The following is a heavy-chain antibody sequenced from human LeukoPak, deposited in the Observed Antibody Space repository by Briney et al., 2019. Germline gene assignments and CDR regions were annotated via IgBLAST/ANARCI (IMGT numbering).Heavy chain of an antibody. CDR2: IKQDGSEK. D-gene: IGHD1-7*01. CDR1: GFTFSSYW. Sequence: GGSLRLSCAASGFTFSSYWMSWVRQAPGKGLEWVANIKQDGSEKHYVDSVKGRFTISRDNAKDSLYLQMNSLRAEDTAVYYCVTAAYNWNYYFDDWRQETLVSVSS. V-gene: IGHV3-7*01. J-gene: IGHJ4*02. CDR3: VTAAYNWNYYFDD.